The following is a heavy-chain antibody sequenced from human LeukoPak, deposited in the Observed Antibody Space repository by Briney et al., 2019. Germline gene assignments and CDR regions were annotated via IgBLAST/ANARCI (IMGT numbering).Heavy chain of an antibody. Sequence: GGSLRLSCAASGFTFSSYGMNWVCQSPGKGLEGVSSISSSSSYIFYADSVKGRFTISRDNAKNSMYLQMNSLRAEDTAVYYCARAGILSTGDYFDPWGQGTLVTVSS. V-gene: IGHV3-21*01. CDR2: ISSSSSYI. CDR1: GFTFSSYG. CDR3: ARAGILSTGDYFDP. J-gene: IGHJ5*02. D-gene: IGHD5/OR15-5a*01.